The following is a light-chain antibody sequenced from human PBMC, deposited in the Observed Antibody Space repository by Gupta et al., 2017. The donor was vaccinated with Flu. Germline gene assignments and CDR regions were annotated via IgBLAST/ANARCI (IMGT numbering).Light chain of an antibody. J-gene: IGKJ2*01. V-gene: IGKV2-28*01. CDR2: LVS. CDR1: QSLRQSEGYDY. Sequence: DIVMSQSPLSLSVTPGETASISCTSSQSLRQSEGYDYLAWYRQKPGQSPHLLIYLVSGRASGVPDRFSGSGSGTDFTLKVSRVEAEDVWIYYCMQAPQTPSTFGQGTRVDIK. CDR3: MQAPQTPST.